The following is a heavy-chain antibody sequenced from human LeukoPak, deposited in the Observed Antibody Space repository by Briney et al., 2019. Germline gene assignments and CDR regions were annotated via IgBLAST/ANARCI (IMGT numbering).Heavy chain of an antibody. V-gene: IGHV1-2*02. CDR3: AREIVATTTDLYYYYYGMDV. J-gene: IGHJ6*02. Sequence: ASVKVSCKASGYTFTVYYIHWVRQAPGQGLEWMGWINPNSGGTSYAQRFQGRVTMTSDTSISTAYMELSRLRSDDTAVYYCAREIVATTTDLYYYYYGMDVWGQGTTVTVSS. CDR2: INPNSGGT. D-gene: IGHD5-12*01. CDR1: GYTFTVYY.